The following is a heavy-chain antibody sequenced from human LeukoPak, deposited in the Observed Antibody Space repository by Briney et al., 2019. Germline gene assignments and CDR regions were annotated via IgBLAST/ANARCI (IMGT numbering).Heavy chain of an antibody. D-gene: IGHD2-2*02. J-gene: IGHJ6*02. V-gene: IGHV4-39*01. CDR3: ARALGYCSSTSCYKSYYYYGMDV. CDR1: GGSISGSGFY. CDR2: IYYSGST. Sequence: SETLSLTCSVSGGSISGSGFYWGWIRQPPGKGLEWIGSIYYSGSTHYNPSLKSRVTISADTSKNQFSLRFNSVTAADTAVYYCARALGYCSSTSCYKSYYYYGMDVWGQGTTVTVSS.